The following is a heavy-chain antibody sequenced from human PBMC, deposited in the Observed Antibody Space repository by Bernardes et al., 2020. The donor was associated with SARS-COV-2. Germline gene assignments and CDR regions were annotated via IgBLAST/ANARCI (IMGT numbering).Heavy chain of an antibody. J-gene: IGHJ4*02. Sequence: GGSLRLSCAASEFTFSSYAMSWVRQAPGKGLEWVSSITSSSSCKYYADSVKGRFTISRDNAKNSLYLQMNSLRAEDTAVYFCARESDWNYVFDYWGQGTLVTVSS. V-gene: IGHV3-21*01. CDR2: ITSSSSCK. CDR1: EFTFSSYA. CDR3: ARESDWNYVFDY. D-gene: IGHD1-7*01.